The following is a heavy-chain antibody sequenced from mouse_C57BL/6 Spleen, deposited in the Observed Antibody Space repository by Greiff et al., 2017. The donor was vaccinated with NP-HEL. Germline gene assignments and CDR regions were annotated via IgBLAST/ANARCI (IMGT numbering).Heavy chain of an antibody. CDR1: GYTFTSYW. CDR2: IDPSDSYT. V-gene: IGHV1-69*01. D-gene: IGHD4-1*01. Sequence: QVQLQQPGAELVMPGASVKLSCKASGYTFTSYWMHWVKQRPGQGLEWIGEIDPSDSYTHYNQKFKGKSTLTVDKSSSTAYMQLSSLTSEDSAVYYCARSWDGAWFAYWGQGTLVTVSA. J-gene: IGHJ3*01. CDR3: ARSWDGAWFAY.